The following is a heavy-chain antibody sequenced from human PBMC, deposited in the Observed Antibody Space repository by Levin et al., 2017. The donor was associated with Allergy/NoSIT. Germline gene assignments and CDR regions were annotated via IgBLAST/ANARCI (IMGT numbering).Heavy chain of an antibody. D-gene: IGHD1-1*01. CDR1: GGSVSSGSYY. J-gene: IGHJ4*02. CDR3: ARGWDWNKGFDY. V-gene: IGHV4-61*01. CDR2: IYYSGST. Sequence: PSETLSLTCTVSGGSVSSGSYYWSWIRQPPGKGLEWIGYIYYSGSTNYNPSLKSRVTISVDTSKNQFSLKLSSVTAADTAVYYCARGWDWNKGFDYWGQGTLVTVSS.